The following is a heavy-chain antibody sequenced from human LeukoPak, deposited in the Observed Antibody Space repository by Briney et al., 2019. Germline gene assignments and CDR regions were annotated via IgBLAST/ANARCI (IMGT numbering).Heavy chain of an antibody. CDR3: ARETLYYYGSRGYGGY. J-gene: IGHJ4*02. CDR1: GFTLSSYW. CDR2: IKQDGSEK. D-gene: IGHD3-22*01. Sequence: GGSLRLSCAASGFTLSSYWMSWVRQAPGKGLEWVSNIKQDGSEKYYVDSVKGRFTISRDNAKNSLYLQMNSLRAEDTAVYYCARETLYYYGSRGYGGYWGQGTLVTVSS. V-gene: IGHV3-7*01.